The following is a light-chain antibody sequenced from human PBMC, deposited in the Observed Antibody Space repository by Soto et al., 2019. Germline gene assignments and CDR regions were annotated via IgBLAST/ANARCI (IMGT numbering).Light chain of an antibody. J-gene: IGKJ1*01. V-gene: IGKV3-15*01. Sequence: EIVVTQSPGILSVSPGDRATLSCRASQSVGRNLAWYQQKPGQAPTLLIYAASTRATGLPARFSGSGSGTDFTLTISSLQSEDFAVYYCQQYGRTFGQGTKVEIK. CDR1: QSVGRN. CDR2: AAS. CDR3: QQYGRT.